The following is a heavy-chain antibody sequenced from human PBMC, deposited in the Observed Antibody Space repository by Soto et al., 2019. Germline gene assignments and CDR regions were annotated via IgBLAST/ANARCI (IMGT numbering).Heavy chain of an antibody. V-gene: IGHV3-30*18. D-gene: IGHD4-17*01. Sequence: GGSLRLSCAASGFTFSSYGMHWVRQAPGKGLEWVAVIFYDGTKKFYADSMKGRFTISRDNSKNTLFLQMNSLRAEDTAVYYCAKDRGALRWSEEHYYFDYLGQGPLVVVAS. CDR1: GFTFSSYG. CDR3: AKDRGALRWSEEHYYFDY. CDR2: IFYDGTKK. J-gene: IGHJ4*02.